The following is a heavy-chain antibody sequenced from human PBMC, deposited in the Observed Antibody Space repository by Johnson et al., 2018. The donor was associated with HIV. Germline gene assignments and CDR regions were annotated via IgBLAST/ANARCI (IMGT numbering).Heavy chain of an antibody. CDR3: ARRARDTSTWLGGSLNAFDI. CDR2: IKEDGSVT. J-gene: IGHJ3*02. CDR1: GFTVSSNY. V-gene: IGHV3-7*01. D-gene: IGHD6-13*01. Sequence: VQLVESGGGVVQPGKSLRLSCAASGFTVSSNYMTWVRQAPGTVLAWVANIKEDGSVTYYVDSVKGRFTISRDNAKNSLYLQMNTLRAEDTAVYYCARRARDTSTWLGGSLNAFDIWGQGTMVTVSS.